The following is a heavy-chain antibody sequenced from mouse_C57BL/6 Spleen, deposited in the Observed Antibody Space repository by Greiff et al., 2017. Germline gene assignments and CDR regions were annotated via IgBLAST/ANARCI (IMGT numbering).Heavy chain of an antibody. CDR3: ARAQTLDAMDY. Sequence: QVQLQQPGAELVRPGTSVKLSCKASGYTFTSYWMHWVKQRPGQGLEWIGVIDPSDSYTNYNQKFKGKATLTVDTSSSTAYMQLSSLTSEDSAVYYSARAQTLDAMDYWGQGTSVTVSS. D-gene: IGHD3-2*02. CDR2: IDPSDSYT. V-gene: IGHV1-59*01. CDR1: GYTFTSYW. J-gene: IGHJ4*01.